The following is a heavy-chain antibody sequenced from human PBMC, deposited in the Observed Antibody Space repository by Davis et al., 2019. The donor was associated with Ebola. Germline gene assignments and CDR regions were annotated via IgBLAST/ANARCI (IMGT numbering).Heavy chain of an antibody. J-gene: IGHJ4*02. CDR2: ISGSGGST. V-gene: IGHV3-23*01. Sequence: ETLSLTCAVSGGSISSSNWWSWVRQPPGKGLEWVSAISGSGGSTYYADSVKGRFTISRDNSKNTLYLQMNSLRAEDTAVYYCAKDLADDYDFWSGYFDYWGQGTLVTVSS. CDR1: GGSISSSN. D-gene: IGHD3-3*01. CDR3: AKDLADDYDFWSGYFDY.